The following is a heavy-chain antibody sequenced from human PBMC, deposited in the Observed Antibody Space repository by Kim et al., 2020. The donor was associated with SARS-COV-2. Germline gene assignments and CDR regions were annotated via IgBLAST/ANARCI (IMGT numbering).Heavy chain of an antibody. D-gene: IGHD4-17*01. Sequence: SETLSLTCAVYGGSFSGYYWSWIRQPPGKGLEWIGEINHSGSTNYNPSLKSRVTISVDTSKNQFSLKLSSVTAADTAVYYCASGYGGNPQNWFDPWGQGTLVTVSS. V-gene: IGHV4-34*01. CDR1: GGSFSGYY. CDR3: ASGYGGNPQNWFDP. J-gene: IGHJ5*02. CDR2: INHSGST.